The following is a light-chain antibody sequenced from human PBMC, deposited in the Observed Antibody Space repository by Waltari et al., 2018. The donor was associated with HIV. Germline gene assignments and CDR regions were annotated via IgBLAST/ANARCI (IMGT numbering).Light chain of an antibody. V-gene: IGLV1-40*01. Sequence: QSVLPQPPSVSGAPGQRVTISCTGSSSNIGAGYDVHWYQQLPGTAPNLLIYGNSNRPSGVPDRFSGSKSGTSASLAITGLQAEDEADYYCQSYDSSLSVWVFGGGTKLTVL. CDR3: QSYDSSLSVWV. CDR2: GNS. CDR1: SSNIGAGYD. J-gene: IGLJ3*02.